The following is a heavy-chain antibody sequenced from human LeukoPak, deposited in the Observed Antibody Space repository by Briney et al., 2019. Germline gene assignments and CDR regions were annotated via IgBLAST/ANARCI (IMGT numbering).Heavy chain of an antibody. V-gene: IGHV3-30*02. CDR2: IRFDGSKE. CDR3: ARVGIEAAAHWFDP. Sequence: GGSLRLSCVASGFIFTTYGMHWVRQAPGRGLEWVAFIRFDGSKEDYGDSVKGRFTISRDNSKNTLYLQMNSLRLEDTAVYYCARVGIEAAAHWFDPWGQGTLVTV. CDR1: GFIFTTYG. J-gene: IGHJ5*02. D-gene: IGHD6-25*01.